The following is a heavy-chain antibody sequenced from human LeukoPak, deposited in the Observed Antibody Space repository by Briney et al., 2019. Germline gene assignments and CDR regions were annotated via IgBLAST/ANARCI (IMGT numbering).Heavy chain of an antibody. CDR1: GGSISSYY. Sequence: PSETLSLTCTVSGGSISSYYWSWIRHPPGKGLEWIGYIYYSGSTNYNPSRKSRVTISVDTSKNQFSLKLSSVTAADTAVYYCAGYGSGSYHWFDPWGQGTLVTVSS. D-gene: IGHD3-10*01. CDR3: AGYGSGSYHWFDP. CDR2: IYYSGST. J-gene: IGHJ5*02. V-gene: IGHV4-59*01.